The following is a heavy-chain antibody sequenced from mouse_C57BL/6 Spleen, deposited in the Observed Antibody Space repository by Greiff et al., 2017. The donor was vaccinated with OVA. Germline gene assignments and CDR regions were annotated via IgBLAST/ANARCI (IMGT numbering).Heavy chain of an antibody. J-gene: IGHJ3*01. V-gene: IGHV10-1*01. CDR3: VRGDYGSRSFAY. CDR2: IRSKSNNYAT. Sequence: EVQRVESGGGLVQPKGSLKLSCAASGFSFNTYAMNWVRQAPGKGLEWVARIRSKSNNYATYYADSVKDRFTISRDDSESMLYLQMNNLKTEDTAMYYCVRGDYGSRSFAYWGQGTLVTVSA. D-gene: IGHD1-1*01. CDR1: GFSFNTYA.